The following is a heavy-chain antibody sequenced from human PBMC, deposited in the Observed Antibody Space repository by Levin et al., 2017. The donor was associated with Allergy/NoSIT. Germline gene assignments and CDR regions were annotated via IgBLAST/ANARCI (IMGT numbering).Heavy chain of an antibody. CDR2: ISGSGGST. J-gene: IGHJ4*02. D-gene: IGHD3-10*01. CDR1: GFTFSSYA. Sequence: GESLKISCAASGFTFSSYAMSWVRQAPGKGLEWVSAISGSGGSTYYADSVKGRFTISRDNSKNTLYLQMNSLRAEDTAVYYCAKDSGGVETDYWGQGTLVTVSS. CDR3: AKDSGGVETDY. V-gene: IGHV3-23*01.